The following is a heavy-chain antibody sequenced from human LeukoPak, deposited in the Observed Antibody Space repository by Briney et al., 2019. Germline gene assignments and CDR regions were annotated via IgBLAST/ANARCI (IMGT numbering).Heavy chain of an antibody. J-gene: IGHJ4*02. Sequence: TGGSLRLSCAASGFTFSRYWMHWVRQVPRKGLVWVGRITPNGDFTNYADSVKGRFTISRDNAENTLYLQMNSLRAEDTAMYYCARDFSGSYWGQGTLVTVSS. D-gene: IGHD3-10*01. V-gene: IGHV3-74*01. CDR1: GFTFSRYW. CDR2: ITPNGDFT. CDR3: ARDFSGSY.